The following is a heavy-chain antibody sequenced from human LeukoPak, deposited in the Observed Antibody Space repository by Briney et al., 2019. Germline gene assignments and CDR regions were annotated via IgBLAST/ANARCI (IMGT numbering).Heavy chain of an antibody. CDR1: GYTFTSYG. V-gene: IGHV1-18*01. CDR2: ISAYNGNT. CDR3: ARVGDSGSYFPNYYYYYMDV. Sequence: GASVKVSCKASGYTFTSYGISWVRQAPGQGLEWMGWISAYNGNTNYAQKLQGRVTMTTDTSTSTAYMELRSLRSDDTAVYYCARVGDSGSYFPNYYYYYMDVWGKGTTVTVSS. D-gene: IGHD3-10*01. J-gene: IGHJ6*03.